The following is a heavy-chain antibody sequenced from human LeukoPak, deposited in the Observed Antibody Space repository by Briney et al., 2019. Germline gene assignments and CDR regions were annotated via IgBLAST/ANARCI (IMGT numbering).Heavy chain of an antibody. D-gene: IGHD4-11*01. CDR2: ISYDGSNK. Sequence: GRSLRLSCAASGFTFSSYGMHWVRQSPGKGLEWVAVISYDGSNKYYADSVKGRFTISRDNSKNTLYLQMNSLRAEDTAVYYCAKDLTVTLHFYYCGMDVWGQGTTVTVSS. V-gene: IGHV3-30*18. CDR1: GFTFSSYG. CDR3: AKDLTVTLHFYYCGMDV. J-gene: IGHJ6*02.